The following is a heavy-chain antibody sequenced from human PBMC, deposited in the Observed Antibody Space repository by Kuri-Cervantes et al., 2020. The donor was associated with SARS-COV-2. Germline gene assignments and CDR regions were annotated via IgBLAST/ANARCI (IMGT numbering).Heavy chain of an antibody. CDR3: ARSGDSRHTIFGVVITMGVDY. V-gene: IGHV4-38-2*01. CDR1: GFNFSDYY. D-gene: IGHD3-3*01. Sequence: SCAASGFNFSDYYITWIRQAPGKGLEWIGSIYHSGSTYYNPSLKSRVTISVDTSKNQFSLKLSSVTAADTAVYYCARSGDSRHTIFGVVITMGVDYWGQGTLVTVSS. J-gene: IGHJ4*02. CDR2: IYHSGST.